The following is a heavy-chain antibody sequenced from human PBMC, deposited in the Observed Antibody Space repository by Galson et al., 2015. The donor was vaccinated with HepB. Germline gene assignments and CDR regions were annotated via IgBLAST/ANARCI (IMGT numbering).Heavy chain of an antibody. V-gene: IGHV1-69*13. Sequence: SVKVSCKASGGTFSSYAISWVRQAPGQGLEWVGGIIPIFGTANYAQKFQGRVTITADESTSTAYMELSSLRSEDTAVYYCASSTVVTPVFYYYYGMDVWGQGTTVTVSS. CDR2: IIPIFGTA. CDR3: ASSTVVTPVFYYYYGMDV. CDR1: GGTFSSYA. D-gene: IGHD4-23*01. J-gene: IGHJ6*02.